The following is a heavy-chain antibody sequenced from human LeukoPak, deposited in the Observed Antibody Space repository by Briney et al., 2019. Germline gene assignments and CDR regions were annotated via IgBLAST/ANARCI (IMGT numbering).Heavy chain of an antibody. Sequence: PSETLSLTCTVSGGSISSYYWSWIRQPPGKGLEWIGYIYYSGSTNYNTSLKSRVTISVDTSKNQFSLKLSSVTAADTAVYYCARRLVVAGTYYFDYWGQGTLVTVSS. CDR3: ARRLVVAGTYYFDY. CDR2: IYYSGST. J-gene: IGHJ4*02. V-gene: IGHV4-59*08. CDR1: GGSISSYY. D-gene: IGHD6-19*01.